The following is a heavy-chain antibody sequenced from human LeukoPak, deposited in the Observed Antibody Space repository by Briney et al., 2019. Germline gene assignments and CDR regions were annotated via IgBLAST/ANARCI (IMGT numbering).Heavy chain of an antibody. CDR3: AKEVFELGKGYYGMDV. Sequence: GGSLRLSCAASGFTFSSYGMHWVRQAPGKGLEWVTLISYDGRTKFYADSVKGRFTISRDNSKNTLFLQMNSLRAEDTAVYYCAKEVFELGKGYYGMDVWGQGTTVTVSS. CDR1: GFTFSSYG. CDR2: ISYDGRTK. J-gene: IGHJ6*02. V-gene: IGHV3-30*18. D-gene: IGHD7-27*01.